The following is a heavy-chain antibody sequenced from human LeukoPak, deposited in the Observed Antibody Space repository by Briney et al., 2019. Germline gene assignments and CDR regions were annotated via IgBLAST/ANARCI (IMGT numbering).Heavy chain of an antibody. CDR1: GFTFSSYS. Sequence: GGSLRLSCAASGFTFSSYSMNWVRQAPGKGLEWFSSISSSSSYIYYADSVKGRFTISRDNAKNSLYLQMNSLRAEDTAVYYCARGGPSRELLFIYWGQGTLVTVSS. D-gene: IGHD1-26*01. J-gene: IGHJ4*02. CDR3: ARGGPSRELLFIY. V-gene: IGHV3-21*01. CDR2: ISSSSSYI.